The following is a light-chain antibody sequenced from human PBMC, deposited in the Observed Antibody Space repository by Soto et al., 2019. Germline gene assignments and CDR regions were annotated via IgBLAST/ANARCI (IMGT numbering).Light chain of an antibody. CDR1: QSVNSSY. CDR2: GAS. V-gene: IGKV3-20*01. CDR3: QQYGRSPLGT. Sequence: ETVLTQSPGTLSLSPGERATLSCRASQSVNSSYLAWYQQKPGQAPRLLIYGASSRATGIPDRFSGSGSGTDFTLSISKLEPEDFAVYYCQQYGRSPLGTFGRGTRVEIK. J-gene: IGKJ4*01.